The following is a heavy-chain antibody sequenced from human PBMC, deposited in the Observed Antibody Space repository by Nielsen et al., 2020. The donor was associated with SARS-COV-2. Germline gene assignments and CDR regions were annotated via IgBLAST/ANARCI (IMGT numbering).Heavy chain of an antibody. J-gene: IGHJ6*02. V-gene: IGHV1-3*01. CDR2: ISGVSDDT. CDR3: ARDKLATVVNPQYYYGMDV. Sequence: ASVKVSCKASGYTFTTYGVHWVRQAPGQRLEWMGSISGVSDDTKYSQRFQGRVTISRDTSASTAYMELSGLRSEDTAVYYCARDKLATVVNPQYYYGMDVWGQGTTVTVSS. CDR1: GYTFTTYG. D-gene: IGHD4-17*01.